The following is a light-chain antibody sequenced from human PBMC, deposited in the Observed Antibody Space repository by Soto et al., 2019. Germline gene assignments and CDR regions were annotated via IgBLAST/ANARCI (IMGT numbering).Light chain of an antibody. CDR1: QAISNY. J-gene: IGKJ1*01. V-gene: IGKV1-5*03. CDR3: QQYHTFWT. CDR2: EAS. Sequence: SQRTQSPSFLFASVGDRVTITCRASQAISNYLNWYQQKPGKAPNLLIYEASSLDVGVPSRFSGSGSGTEFTLIISRLQPDDFATYYCQQYHTFWTFGQGTKVEIK.